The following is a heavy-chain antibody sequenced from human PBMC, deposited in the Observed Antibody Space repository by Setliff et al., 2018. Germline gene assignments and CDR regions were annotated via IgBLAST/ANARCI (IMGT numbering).Heavy chain of an antibody. CDR1: EFTLSTYW. Sequence: PGGSLRLSCAASEFTLSTYWIHWVRQAPRRGLVWVSRINSDGSTTTYADSVLGRFTISRDNIKNTAFLQMNSLRAEDTAMYYCARFACNGGSCYLSASDHWGQGALVTVSS. CDR3: ARFACNGGSCYLSASDH. J-gene: IGHJ4*02. CDR2: INSDGSTT. D-gene: IGHD2-15*01. V-gene: IGHV3-74*01.